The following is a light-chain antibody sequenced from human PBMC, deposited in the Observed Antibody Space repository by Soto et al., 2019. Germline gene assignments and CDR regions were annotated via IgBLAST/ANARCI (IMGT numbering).Light chain of an antibody. CDR1: QSVDNSN. J-gene: IGKJ5*01. CDR2: GAS. Sequence: EIVLTQSPGTLSLSPGERATLSCRASQSVDNSNLAWYQQKLGRAPSLLISGASTSATGIPDRFSGSGSETDFTLTIARLEPEYLAVYYCQQYGSSTRTFGQGTRLESK. V-gene: IGKV3-20*01. CDR3: QQYGSSTRT.